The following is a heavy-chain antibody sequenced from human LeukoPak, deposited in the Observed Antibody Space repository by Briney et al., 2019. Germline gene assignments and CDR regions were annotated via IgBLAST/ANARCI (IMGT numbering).Heavy chain of an antibody. D-gene: IGHD2-2*01. CDR1: GGSISSGYY. CDR3: AKGVQCSSISCDAFDP. V-gene: IGHV4-38-2*02. CDR2: IYHSGST. Sequence: SETLSLTCSVSGGSISSGYYWGWIRQPPGKGLEWIGNIYHSGSTNYNPSLHRRVTMSVDTSKSQFSLRLMSVTAADTAVYYCAKGVQCSSISCDAFDPWGQGTPVTVSS. J-gene: IGHJ5*02.